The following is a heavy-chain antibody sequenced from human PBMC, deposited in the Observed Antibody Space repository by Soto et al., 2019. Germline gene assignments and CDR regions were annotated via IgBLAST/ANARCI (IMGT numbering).Heavy chain of an antibody. J-gene: IGHJ4*02. V-gene: IGHV3-33*01. CDR1: GFTFSTYA. Sequence: QVQLVESGGGVVPPGRSLTLSCATSGFTFSTYAMHWVRQAPVKGPEWVAVIWYDGSNKYYADSVKGRFTVSRDNSRNALYLQMNSLRVEDTAVYYCARGPPYSSGWYDDYWGQGTQVTVSS. CDR2: IWYDGSNK. CDR3: ARGPPYSSGWYDDY. D-gene: IGHD6-19*01.